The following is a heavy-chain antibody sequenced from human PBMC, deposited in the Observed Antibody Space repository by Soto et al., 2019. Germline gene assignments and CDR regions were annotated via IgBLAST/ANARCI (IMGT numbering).Heavy chain of an antibody. J-gene: IGHJ4*02. CDR1: GFTFSSYS. CDR3: AKGGPGGASDY. V-gene: IGHV3-21*01. D-gene: IGHD2-15*01. CDR2: ISSSSSYI. Sequence: GDSLKISCAASGFTFSSYSMNWVRQAPGKGLEWVSSISSSSSYIYYADSVKGRFTISRDNAKNSLYLQMNSLRAEDTAVYYCAKGGPGGASDYWGQGTLVTVSS.